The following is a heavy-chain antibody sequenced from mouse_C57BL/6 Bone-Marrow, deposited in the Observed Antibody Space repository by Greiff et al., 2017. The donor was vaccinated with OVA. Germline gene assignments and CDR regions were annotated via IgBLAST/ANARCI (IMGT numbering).Heavy chain of an antibody. CDR2: IYPGDGDT. D-gene: IGHD2-1*01. CDR3: ARTIYYGNCRYWYFDV. Sequence: QVHVKQSGAELVKPGASVKISCKASGYAFSSYWMNWVKQRPGKGLEWIGQIYPGDGDTNYNGKFKGKATLTADKSSSTAYMQLSSLTSEDSAVYFCARTIYYGNCRYWYFDVWGTGTTVTVSS. V-gene: IGHV1-80*01. CDR1: GYAFSSYW. J-gene: IGHJ1*03.